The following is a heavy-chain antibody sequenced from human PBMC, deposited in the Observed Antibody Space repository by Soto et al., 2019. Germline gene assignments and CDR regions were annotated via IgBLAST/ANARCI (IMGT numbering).Heavy chain of an antibody. J-gene: IGHJ6*02. D-gene: IGHD3-10*01. CDR2: SIRSSTGI. V-gene: IGHV3-48*02. CDR3: ARAVTWGLDV. Sequence: EVQLVESGVGLVQPGVSLRLSCAASGFTFSLYSMSWVRQAPGKGLEWVAYSIRSSTGIHYADSVKGRFTISRDDATNSMHLQMNSLRDGDTAVYYCARAVTWGLDVWGQGTTVSISS. CDR1: GFTFSLYS.